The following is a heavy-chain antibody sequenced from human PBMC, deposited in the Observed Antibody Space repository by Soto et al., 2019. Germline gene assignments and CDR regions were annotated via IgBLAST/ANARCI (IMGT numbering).Heavy chain of an antibody. D-gene: IGHD1-1*01. J-gene: IGHJ6*02. CDR1: GVSLNTADTW. V-gene: IGHV4-30-4*01. CDR3: VRSRQMESGNDYGLDV. CDR2: YHPGGST. Sequence: QVQLQESGSGLVKPSQSLSLTCTVSGVSLNTADTWWSWIRQSPGKGLESIGFYHPGGSTYYDASFRSRVIISADTSNSQFSLKLSSVTVADTAVYFCVRSRQMESGNDYGLDVWGQGTTVTVSS.